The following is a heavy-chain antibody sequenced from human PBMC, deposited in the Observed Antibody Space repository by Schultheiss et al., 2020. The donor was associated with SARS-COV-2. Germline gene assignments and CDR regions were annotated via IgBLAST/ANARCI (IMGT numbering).Heavy chain of an antibody. D-gene: IGHD2-8*01. Sequence: ASVKVSCKASGYTFTSYYMHWVRQAPGQGLEWMGIINPSGGSTSYAQKFQGRVTMTEDTSTDTAYMELSSLRSEDTAVYYCATDRTVCLGSEPCYYYGMDVWGQGTTVTVSS. V-gene: IGHV1-46*01. J-gene: IGHJ6*02. CDR3: ATDRTVCLGSEPCYYYGMDV. CDR1: GYTFTSYY. CDR2: INPSGGST.